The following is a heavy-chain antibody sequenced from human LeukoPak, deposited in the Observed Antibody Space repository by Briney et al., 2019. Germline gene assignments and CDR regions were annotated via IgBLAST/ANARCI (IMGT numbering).Heavy chain of an antibody. J-gene: IGHJ3*02. Sequence: GGSLRLSFAPSGFTFTSYAMSWVRQAPGKGREGFSAISGSGGSTYYADSVKGRFTISRDNSKNTLYLQMNSLRAEDTAVYYCAKDRANGVDAFDIWGQGTMVTVSS. CDR1: GFTFTSYA. CDR2: ISGSGGST. D-gene: IGHD3-10*01. CDR3: AKDRANGVDAFDI. V-gene: IGHV3-23*01.